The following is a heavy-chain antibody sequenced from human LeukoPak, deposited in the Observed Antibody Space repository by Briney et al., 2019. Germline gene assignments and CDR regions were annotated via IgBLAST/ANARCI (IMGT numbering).Heavy chain of an antibody. J-gene: IGHJ4*02. CDR1: GFTFSSYA. CDR2: IRQDGSQE. V-gene: IGHV3-7*01. CDR3: ARGVPYDSWSGPHYSDY. Sequence: GGSLRLSCAASGFTFSSYAMSWVRQAPGKELEWVAHIRQDGSQEYYVDSVKGRFTISRDSAKNSLYLQMNSLRAEDTAVYYCARGVPYDSWSGPHYSDYWGQGTLVTVSS. D-gene: IGHD3-3*01.